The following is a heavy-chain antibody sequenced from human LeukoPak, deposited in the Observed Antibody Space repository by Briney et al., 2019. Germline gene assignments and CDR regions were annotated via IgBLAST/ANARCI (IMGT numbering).Heavy chain of an antibody. V-gene: IGHV3-21*01. J-gene: IGHJ4*02. CDR3: ARDLRGYPY. CDR1: GFTFTTYS. CDR2: ISSSSRYI. D-gene: IGHD3-22*01. Sequence: GGSLRLSCAASGFTFTTYSMNWVRQAPGKGLEWVSSISSSSRYIYYADPVKGRFTISRDNAKNSLYLQMNSLRAEDTAVYYCARDLRGYPYWGQGTLVTVSS.